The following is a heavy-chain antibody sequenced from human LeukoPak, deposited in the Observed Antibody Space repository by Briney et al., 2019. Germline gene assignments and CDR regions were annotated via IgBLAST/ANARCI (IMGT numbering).Heavy chain of an antibody. Sequence: ASVKVSCKASGYTFTGYYMHWVRQAPGQGLEWMGWINPNSGVTDYAQKLQGRVTMTTDTSTSTAYMELRSLRSDDTAVYYCARDRVYIVVVTPRDRFDYWGQGTLVTVSS. CDR3: ARDRVYIVVVTPRDRFDY. CDR1: GYTFTGYY. V-gene: IGHV1-2*02. CDR2: INPNSGVT. J-gene: IGHJ4*02. D-gene: IGHD2-21*02.